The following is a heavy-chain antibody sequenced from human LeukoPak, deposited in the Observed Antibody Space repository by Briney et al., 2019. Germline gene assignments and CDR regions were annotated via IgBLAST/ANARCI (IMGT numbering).Heavy chain of an antibody. CDR2: IYYSGST. Sequence: SQTLSLTCTVSGGSISSGGYYWSWIRQHPGKGLEWIGYIYYSGSTYYNPSLKSRVTISVDTSKNQFSLKLSSVTAAGTAVYYCARAPIVVPAAKDYYYYGMDVWGQGTTVTVSS. CDR1: GGSISSGGYY. D-gene: IGHD2-2*01. V-gene: IGHV4-31*03. CDR3: ARAPIVVPAAKDYYYYGMDV. J-gene: IGHJ6*02.